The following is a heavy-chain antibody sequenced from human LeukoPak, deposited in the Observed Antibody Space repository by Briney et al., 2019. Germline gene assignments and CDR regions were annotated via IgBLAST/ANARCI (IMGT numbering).Heavy chain of an antibody. CDR1: GFSFSRSS. CDR2: ITASSTYI. CDR3: AREYYYDEDAGNY. J-gene: IGHJ4*02. D-gene: IGHD3-22*01. Sequence: PGGSLRLSCAASGFSFSRSSMGWVRQAPGKGLEWVSSITASSTYIYYADSVKGRFTISRDNVEKSVSLQMNSLRAEDTAVYCCAREYYYDEDAGNYWGQGTLVTVSS. V-gene: IGHV3-21*01.